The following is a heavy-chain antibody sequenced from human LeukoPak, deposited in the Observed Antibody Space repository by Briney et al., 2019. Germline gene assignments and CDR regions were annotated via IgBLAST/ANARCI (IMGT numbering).Heavy chain of an antibody. CDR3: AKALKVVAGSGPVDYYYYMDV. CDR1: GFTFSDYY. V-gene: IGHV3-23*01. CDR2: ISGSGGST. D-gene: IGHD6-19*01. Sequence: GGSLRLSCAASGFTFSDYYMSWVRQAPGKGLEWVSAISGSGGSTYNADSVKGRFTISRDNSKNTLYLQMNSLRAEDTAVYYCAKALKVVAGSGPVDYYYYMDVWGKGTTVTISS. J-gene: IGHJ6*03.